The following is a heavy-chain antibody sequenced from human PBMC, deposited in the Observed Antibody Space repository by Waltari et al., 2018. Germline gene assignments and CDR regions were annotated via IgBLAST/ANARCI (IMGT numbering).Heavy chain of an antibody. J-gene: IGHJ3*02. CDR3: ARYAFVVVPAATGDAFDI. V-gene: IGHV3-23*01. Sequence: EVQLLESGGGLVQPGGSLRLSCAASGFTFSSYAMSWVRPAPGKGVEWVSAISGSGGSTYYADSVKGRFTISRDNSKNTLYLQMNSLRAEDTAVYYCARYAFVVVPAATGDAFDIWGQGTMVTVSS. D-gene: IGHD2-2*01. CDR1: GFTFSSYA. CDR2: ISGSGGST.